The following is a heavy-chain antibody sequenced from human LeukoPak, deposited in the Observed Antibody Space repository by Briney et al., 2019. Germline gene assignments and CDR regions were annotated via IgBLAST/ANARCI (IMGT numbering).Heavy chain of an antibody. CDR1: GGSISSYY. CDR2: IYYSGST. Sequence: SETLSLTCTVSGGSISSYYWSWIRQPPGKGLEWIGYIYYSGSTNYNPSLKSRVTISVDTSKDQFSLKLSSVTAADTAVYYCARLQGDGCNYDNWFDPWGQGTLVTVSS. CDR3: ARLQGDGCNYDNWFDP. V-gene: IGHV4-59*08. D-gene: IGHD5-24*01. J-gene: IGHJ5*02.